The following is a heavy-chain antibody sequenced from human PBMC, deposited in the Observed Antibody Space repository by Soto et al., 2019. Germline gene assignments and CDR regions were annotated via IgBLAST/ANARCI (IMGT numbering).Heavy chain of an antibody. V-gene: IGHV3-30-3*01. D-gene: IGHD2-2*02. J-gene: IGHJ6*02. CDR3: AREGEVPADIGHYYYGMDV. CDR2: ISYDGNNK. Sequence: GGSLRLSCAASEFTFSKFDMHWVRQAPGKGLEWVAVISYDGNNKYYADSVKGRFSISRDNSKNTLSLQINSLRDEDTAVYFCAREGEVPADIGHYYYGMDVSGQGTMVTVSS. CDR1: EFTFSKFD.